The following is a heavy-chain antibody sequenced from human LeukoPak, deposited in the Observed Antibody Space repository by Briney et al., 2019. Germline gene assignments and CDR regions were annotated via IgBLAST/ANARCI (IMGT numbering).Heavy chain of an antibody. CDR1: GFTFSSYS. D-gene: IGHD6-19*01. CDR3: ARDSGSGLFDY. J-gene: IGHJ4*02. CDR2: ISSSSYI. Sequence: PGGSLRLSRAASGFTFSSYSMNWVRQAPGKGLEWVSSISSSSYIYYADSVKGRFTISRDNAKNSLYLQMNSLRAEDTAVYYCARDSGSGLFDYWGQGTLVTVSS. V-gene: IGHV3-21*01.